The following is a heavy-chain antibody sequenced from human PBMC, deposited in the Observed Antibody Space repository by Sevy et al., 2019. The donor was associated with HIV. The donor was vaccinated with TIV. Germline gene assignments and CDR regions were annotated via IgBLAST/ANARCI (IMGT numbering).Heavy chain of an antibody. D-gene: IGHD4-17*01. CDR2: ISSNGGST. Sequence: GGSLRLSCSASGFTFSSYAMHWVRQAPGKGLEYVSAISSNGGSTYYADSVKGRFTISRDNSKNTLYLQMSSLRAEDTDVYYCVKESAVTTGAFDIWGQGTMVTVSS. V-gene: IGHV3-64D*06. CDR3: VKESAVTTGAFDI. CDR1: GFTFSSYA. J-gene: IGHJ3*02.